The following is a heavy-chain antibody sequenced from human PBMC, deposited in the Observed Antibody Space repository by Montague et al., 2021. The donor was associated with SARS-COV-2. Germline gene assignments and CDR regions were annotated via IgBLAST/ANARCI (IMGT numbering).Heavy chain of an antibody. CDR2: ISGSGGST. D-gene: IGHD4-17*01. J-gene: IGHJ3*02. V-gene: IGHV3-23*01. CDR3: AKTLMTTVTTWAFDI. CDR1: GFTFSSYA. Sequence: SLRLSCAASGFTFSSYAMSWVRQAPGKGLEWVSAISGSGGSTYYADSVKGRFSISRDNSKNTLYLQMSSLRAEDTAVYYCAKTLMTTVTTWAFDIWGQGTMVTVSS.